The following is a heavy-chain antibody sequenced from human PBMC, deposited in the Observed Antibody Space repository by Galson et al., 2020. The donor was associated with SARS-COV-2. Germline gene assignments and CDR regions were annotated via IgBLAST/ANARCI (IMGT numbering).Heavy chain of an antibody. CDR1: GFTFSSYG. V-gene: IGHV3-33*01. J-gene: IGHJ4*02. Sequence: GESLKTPCAASGFTFSSYGMHWVRQAPGKGLEWVAVIWYDGSNKYYADSVKGRFTISRDNSKNTLYLQMNSLRAEDTAVYYCARDGYSYGLGFDYWGQGTLVTVSS. CDR2: IWYDGSNK. CDR3: ARDGYSYGLGFDY. D-gene: IGHD5-18*01.